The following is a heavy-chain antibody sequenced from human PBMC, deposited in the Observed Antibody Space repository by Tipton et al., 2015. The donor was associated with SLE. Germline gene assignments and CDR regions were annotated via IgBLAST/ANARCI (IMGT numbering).Heavy chain of an antibody. CDR3: ASSITMVRGGRFDP. Sequence: TLSLTCAVYGGSFSGYYWSWIRQPPGKGLEWIGEINHSGSTNYNPSLKSRVTISVDTSKNQFSLKLSSVTAADTAVYYCASSITMVRGGRFDPWGQGTLVTVS. V-gene: IGHV4-34*01. CDR1: GGSFSGYY. J-gene: IGHJ5*02. D-gene: IGHD3-10*01. CDR2: INHSGST.